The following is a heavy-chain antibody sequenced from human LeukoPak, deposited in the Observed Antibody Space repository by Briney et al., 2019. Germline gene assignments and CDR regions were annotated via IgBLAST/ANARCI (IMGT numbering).Heavy chain of an antibody. CDR1: GFTFSSYS. J-gene: IGHJ4*02. CDR2: ISSSSSYI. CDR3: AREDAAAGTPFDY. Sequence: GGSLRLSCAASGFTFSSYSMNWVRQAPGKGLEWVSSISSSSSYIYYADSVKGRFTISRDNAKNSLYLQMNSLRAEDTAVYYCAREDAAAGTPFDYWGQGTLVTVSS. V-gene: IGHV3-21*01. D-gene: IGHD6-13*01.